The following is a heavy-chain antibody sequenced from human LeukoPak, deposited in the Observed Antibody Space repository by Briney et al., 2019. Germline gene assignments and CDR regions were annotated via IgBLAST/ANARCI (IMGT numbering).Heavy chain of an antibody. CDR2: ISAYNGNT. Sequence: GASAKVSCKASGYTFTSFGISWVRQAPGQGLEWMGWISAYNGNTNYAQKLQGRVTMTTDTSTSTAYMELRSLRSDDTAVYYCARDGIAVAGKGVFDYWGQGTLVTVSS. V-gene: IGHV1-18*01. J-gene: IGHJ4*02. CDR1: GYTFTSFG. D-gene: IGHD6-19*01. CDR3: ARDGIAVAGKGVFDY.